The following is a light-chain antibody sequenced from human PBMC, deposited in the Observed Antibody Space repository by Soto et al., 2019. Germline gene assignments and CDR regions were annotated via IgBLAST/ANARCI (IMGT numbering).Light chain of an antibody. V-gene: IGLV1-40*01. CDR3: PSYDSSLSGFYV. J-gene: IGLJ1*01. Sequence: QSVLTQPPSGSGAPGQRVTISCTGRSSNIGAGYDVHWYQQLPGTAPKLLIYDNSNLPSGVPDRFSGSKSGTSASLAITGLQAEDESDYSCPSYDSSLSGFYVCGTGTKVTVL. CDR2: DNS. CDR1: SSNIGAGYD.